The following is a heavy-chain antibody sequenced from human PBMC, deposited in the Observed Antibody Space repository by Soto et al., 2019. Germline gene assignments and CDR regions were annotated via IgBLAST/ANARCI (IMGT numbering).Heavy chain of an antibody. D-gene: IGHD2-15*01. J-gene: IGHJ4*02. CDR2: ISYNGKYE. CDR1: GCTFSTYT. CDR3: ATTPGGAAY. V-gene: IGHV3-30*04. Sequence: GGSRRLSCAASGCTFSTYTMHWVRQAPGKGLEWVADISYNGKYEYYADSVKGRFTISRDNSKSTLYLQMNSLTPEDTAVYYCATTPGGAAYWGQGTLVTVSS.